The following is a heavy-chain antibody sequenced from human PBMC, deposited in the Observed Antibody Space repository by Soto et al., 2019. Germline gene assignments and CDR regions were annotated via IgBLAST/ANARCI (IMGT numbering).Heavy chain of an antibody. CDR3: AKDNSEPRFLEWLSWYYGMDV. V-gene: IGHV3-30*18. J-gene: IGHJ6*02. CDR1: GFTVSSNF. CDR2: ISYDGSNK. D-gene: IGHD3-3*01. Sequence: PGGSLRLSCAASGFTVSSNFMNWVRQAPGKGLEWVAVISYDGSNKYYADSVKGRFTISRDNSKNTLYLQMNSLRAEDTAVYYCAKDNSEPRFLEWLSWYYGMDVWGQGTTVTVSS.